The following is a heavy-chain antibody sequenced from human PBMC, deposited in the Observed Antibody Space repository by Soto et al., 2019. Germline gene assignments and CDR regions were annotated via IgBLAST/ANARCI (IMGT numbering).Heavy chain of an antibody. Sequence: PSETLSLTCTVSGGSISSYYWSWIRQPPGKGREWIGYIYYSGSTNYNPSLKSRVTISVDTSKNQFSLKLNSMTAADTAVFYCARHNYGSGSTYFDYWGQGTLVTVSS. J-gene: IGHJ4*02. V-gene: IGHV4-59*08. CDR3: ARHNYGSGSTYFDY. D-gene: IGHD3-10*01. CDR1: GGSISSYY. CDR2: IYYSGST.